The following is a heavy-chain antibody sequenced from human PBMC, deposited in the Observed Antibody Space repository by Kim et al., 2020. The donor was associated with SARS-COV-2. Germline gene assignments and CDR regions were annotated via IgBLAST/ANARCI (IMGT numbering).Heavy chain of an antibody. Sequence: GGSLRLSCAASGFTFSSCAMHWVRQAPDKGLEWVAVISYDGSNKNYADSVKGRFTISRDNSKNTLYLQMNSLRAEDTALYYCARGPWSRLRGVTYSYYGMDVWGQGTTVTVSS. CDR3: ARGPWSRLRGVTYSYYGMDV. CDR2: ISYDGSNK. D-gene: IGHD3-10*01. V-gene: IGHV3-30-3*01. CDR1: GFTFSSCA. J-gene: IGHJ6*02.